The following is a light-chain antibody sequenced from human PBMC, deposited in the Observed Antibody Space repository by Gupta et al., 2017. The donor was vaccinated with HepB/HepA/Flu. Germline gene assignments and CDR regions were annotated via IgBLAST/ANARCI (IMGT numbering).Light chain of an antibody. Sequence: QLVLTQSPSASASLGASVKLTCTLSSGHSSYAIAWHQQQPEKGPRYLMKLNSDGSHSKGDGIPDRFSGSSSGAERYLTIARLESEDEADYYCQTWGTGGVFGGGTKLTVL. CDR1: SGHSSYA. V-gene: IGLV4-69*01. J-gene: IGLJ2*01. CDR3: QTWGTGGV. CDR2: LNSDGSH.